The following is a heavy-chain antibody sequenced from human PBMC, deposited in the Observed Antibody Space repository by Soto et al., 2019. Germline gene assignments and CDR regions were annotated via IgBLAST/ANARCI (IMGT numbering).Heavy chain of an antibody. Sequence: GGSLRLSCAASGFTFSSYAMSWVRQAPGKGLEWVSAISGSGGSTYYADSVTGRFTISRDNSKNTLYLQMNSLRAEDTAVYYCAKDSHDFWSGYPYKFDFWGQGTLVTVSS. CDR3: AKDSHDFWSGYPYKFDF. CDR2: ISGSGGST. CDR1: GFTFSSYA. D-gene: IGHD3-3*01. V-gene: IGHV3-23*01. J-gene: IGHJ4*02.